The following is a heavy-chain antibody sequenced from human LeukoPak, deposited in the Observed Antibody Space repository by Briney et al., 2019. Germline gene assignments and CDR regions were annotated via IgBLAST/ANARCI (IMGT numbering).Heavy chain of an antibody. CDR1: GFTFSSYS. D-gene: IGHD5-18*01. CDR2: ISSSSSYI. Sequence: GGSLRLSCAASGFTFSSYSMNWVRQAPGKGLEWVSSISSSSSYIYYADSVKGRFTISRDNSKNTLYLQVNSLRAEDTAVYYCARAQYSYGEFDYWGQGTLVTVSS. J-gene: IGHJ4*02. CDR3: ARAQYSYGEFDY. V-gene: IGHV3-21*01.